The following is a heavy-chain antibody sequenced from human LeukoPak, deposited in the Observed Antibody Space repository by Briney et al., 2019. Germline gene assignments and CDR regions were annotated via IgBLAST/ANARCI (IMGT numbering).Heavy chain of an antibody. D-gene: IGHD3-16*01. Sequence: GGSLRLSCAASGVTFSGYGMRWVRQAPGKGLEWVAVIWYDGSNKYYADSVRGRFTTSRDTTKNTLYLQMNSLRAEDTAVYYCARIRYDDPEGYYYYGMDVWGQGTTVTVSS. CDR2: IWYDGSNK. J-gene: IGHJ6*02. CDR3: ARIRYDDPEGYYYYGMDV. CDR1: GVTFSGYG. V-gene: IGHV3-33*01.